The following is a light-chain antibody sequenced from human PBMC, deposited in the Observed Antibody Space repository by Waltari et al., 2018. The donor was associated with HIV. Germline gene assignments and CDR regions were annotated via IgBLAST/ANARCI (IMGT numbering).Light chain of an antibody. CDR1: QSVGSY. CDR3: QQRRTWPPSWT. J-gene: IGKJ1*01. CDR2: EAS. V-gene: IGKV3-11*01. Sequence: IVLTQSPVTLSLSPGERATLSCRASQSVGSYFAWYQQKTGQAPRRIVYEASNRATGSAARVSGSGSETDFTRTISRLEPEECAVDDGQQRRTWPPSWTFGQGTKVEIK.